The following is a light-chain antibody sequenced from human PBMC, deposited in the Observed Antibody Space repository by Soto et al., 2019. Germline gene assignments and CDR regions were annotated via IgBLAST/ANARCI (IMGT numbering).Light chain of an antibody. CDR3: SSYAGSSNV. Sequence: SALTQPPSASGSPGQSVTISCTGTSSDVGGHNYVSRYQQHPDKAPKLMIYEVNKRPSGVPDRFSGSKSGNTASLTVSGLQAEDEADYYCSSYAGSSNVFGTGTKVTVL. J-gene: IGLJ1*01. CDR2: EVN. CDR1: SSDVGGHNY. V-gene: IGLV2-8*01.